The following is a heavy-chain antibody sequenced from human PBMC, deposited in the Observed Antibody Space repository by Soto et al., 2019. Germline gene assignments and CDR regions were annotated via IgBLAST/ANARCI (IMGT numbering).Heavy chain of an antibody. Sequence: EVQLVESGGGLVQPGGSLKLSCAASGFTFSGSAMHWVRQASGKGLEWVGRIRRKANSYATAYAASVKGRFTISRDDSQNTAYLQMNSLKTEDTAVYYCTRPALGDCGGDCSDYYYGMDVWGRGTTVTVS. CDR1: GFTFSGSA. CDR3: TRPALGDCGGDCSDYYYGMDV. D-gene: IGHD2-21*02. J-gene: IGHJ6*02. CDR2: IRRKANSYAT. V-gene: IGHV3-73*02.